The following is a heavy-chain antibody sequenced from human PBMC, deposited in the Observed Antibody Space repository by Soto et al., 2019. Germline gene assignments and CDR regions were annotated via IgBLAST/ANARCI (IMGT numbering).Heavy chain of an antibody. D-gene: IGHD3-10*01. V-gene: IGHV4-31*03. CDR1: GGSISSGGYY. CDR2: IYYSGST. CDR3: ATNNKGYYYCSGSQYYFDY. J-gene: IGHJ4*02. Sequence: QVQLQESGPGLVKPSQTLSLTCTVSGGSISSGGYYWSWIRQHPGKGLEWIGYIYYSGSTYYNPSXXSRVTISGDTXXNXFXXKLSSVTAADTAVYYCATNNKGYYYCSGSQYYFDYWGQGALVTVSS.